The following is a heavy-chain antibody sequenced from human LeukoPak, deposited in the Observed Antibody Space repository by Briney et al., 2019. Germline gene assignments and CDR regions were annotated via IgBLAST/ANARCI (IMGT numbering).Heavy chain of an antibody. CDR2: INPNSGGT. Sequence: GASVKVSCKASGYTFTGYYMHWVRQAPGQGLDCMGWINPNSGGTNYAQKFQGRVTMTRDTSISTAYMELSRLRSDDTAVYYCARDREGSGAFDIWGQGTMVTVSS. CDR3: ARDREGSGAFDI. CDR1: GYTFTGYY. V-gene: IGHV1-2*02. D-gene: IGHD3-10*01. J-gene: IGHJ3*02.